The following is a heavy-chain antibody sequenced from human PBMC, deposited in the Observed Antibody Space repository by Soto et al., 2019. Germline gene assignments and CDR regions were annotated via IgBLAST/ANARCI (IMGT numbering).Heavy chain of an antibody. Sequence: QLQLQESRSGLVKPSQTLSLTCAVSGGSISSGGYSWSWIRQPPAKGLEWIGYIYHSGSTYYNPSLKSRVTISVDRSKNQFSLKLSSVTAADTAVYYCARGSESWGGYSYGYWFDPWGQGTLVTVSS. CDR3: ARGSESWGGYSYGYWFDP. CDR1: GGSISSGGYS. D-gene: IGHD5-18*01. J-gene: IGHJ5*02. CDR2: IYHSGST. V-gene: IGHV4-30-2*01.